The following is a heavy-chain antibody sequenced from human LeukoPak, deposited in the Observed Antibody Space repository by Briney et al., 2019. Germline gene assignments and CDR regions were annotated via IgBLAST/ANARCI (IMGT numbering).Heavy chain of an antibody. CDR3: ARPDGDYYYGSGSYFHY. Sequence: GGSLRFSCAASGFTFSSYEMNWVRQAPGKGLEWVSYISSSGTTIYYADSVKGRFTISRDNAKNLLYLQMNSLRAEDTAVYYCARPDGDYYYGSGSYFHYWGQGTLVTVSS. V-gene: IGHV3-48*03. D-gene: IGHD3-10*01. J-gene: IGHJ4*02. CDR1: GFTFSSYE. CDR2: ISSSGTTI.